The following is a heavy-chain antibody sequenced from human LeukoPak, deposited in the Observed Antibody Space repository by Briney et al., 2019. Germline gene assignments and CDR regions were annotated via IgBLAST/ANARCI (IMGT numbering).Heavy chain of an antibody. J-gene: IGHJ4*02. CDR2: IYPGDSDT. V-gene: IGHV5-51*01. D-gene: IGHD3-10*01. CDR3: ARQIYGSGSFIDY. Sequence: GESLKISCRGSGYSFTNFWIGWVRQMPGKGLEWMGIIYPGDSDTRYSPSFQGQVTISADKSISTAYLQWSSLKASDTAMYYCARQIYGSGSFIDYWGQGTLVTVSS. CDR1: GYSFTNFW.